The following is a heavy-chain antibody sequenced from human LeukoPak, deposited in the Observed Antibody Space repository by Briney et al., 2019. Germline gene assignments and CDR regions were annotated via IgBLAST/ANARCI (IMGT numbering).Heavy chain of an antibody. CDR1: GFSFNDYA. J-gene: IGHJ4*02. CDR2: ISGSGDST. D-gene: IGHD2-15*01. CDR3: AKDHIGVDIIVVVLDS. V-gene: IGHV3-23*01. Sequence: AGGSLRLSCAASGFSFNDYAMSWVRQAPGKGLEWVSSISGSGDSTEYADSVQGRFTISRDNSDNTLYLQMNSLRVEDTAIYYCAKDHIGVDIIVVVLDSWGQGTLVTVSS.